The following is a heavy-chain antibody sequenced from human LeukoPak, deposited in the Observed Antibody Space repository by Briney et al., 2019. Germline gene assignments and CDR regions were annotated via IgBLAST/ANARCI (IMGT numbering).Heavy chain of an antibody. CDR1: GLTFNNYD. J-gene: IGHJ4*02. CDR3: ARDVLQRH. CDR2: ISSSGSSI. D-gene: IGHD2/OR15-2a*01. V-gene: IGHV3-48*03. Sequence: GGSLRLSCAASGLTFNNYDMNWVRQAPGKGLEWVSYISSSGSSIYYADSVRGRFTISRDNAKNSLYLQVNSLRAEDTAVYYCARDVLQRHWGQGTLVTVSS.